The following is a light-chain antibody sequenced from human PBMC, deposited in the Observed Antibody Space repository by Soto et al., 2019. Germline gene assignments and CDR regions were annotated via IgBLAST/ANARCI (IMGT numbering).Light chain of an antibody. J-gene: IGKJ2*01. CDR3: QQRSNWPPYT. V-gene: IGKV3-11*01. Sequence: EIVLTQSPATLSLSPGERATLSCRASQSVSSYLAWYQQKPGQAPRLLIYDASNRTTGIPARFSGSGSGTDCTLTISSLEPEDSGVYSCQQRSNWPPYTFGPGTKLEIK. CDR2: DAS. CDR1: QSVSSY.